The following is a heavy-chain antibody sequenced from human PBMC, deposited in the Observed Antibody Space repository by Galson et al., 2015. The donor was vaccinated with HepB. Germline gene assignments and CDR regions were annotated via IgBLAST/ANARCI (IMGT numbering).Heavy chain of an antibody. V-gene: IGHV3-23*01. CDR1: GFTFSSYA. D-gene: IGHD3-3*01. CDR2: ISGSGGST. CDR3: AKGDRFLEWLLGDY. J-gene: IGHJ4*02. Sequence: SLRLSCAASGFTFSSYAMSWVRQAPGKGLEWVSAISGSGGSTYYADSVKGRFTISRDNSKNTLYLQMNSLRAEDTAVYYCAKGDRFLEWLLGDYWGQGTLVTVSS.